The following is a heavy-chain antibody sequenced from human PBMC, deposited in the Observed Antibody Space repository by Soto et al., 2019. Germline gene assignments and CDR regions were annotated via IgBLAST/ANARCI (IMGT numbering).Heavy chain of an antibody. CDR1: GGSIRSSNYY. CDR3: ASLQVPGNFDY. J-gene: IGHJ4*02. D-gene: IGHD6-13*01. CDR2: IYYSGDT. Sequence: QLQLQESGPGLVKPSETLSLTCTVSGGSIRSSNYYWAWVRQSPGKGLEWIANIYYSGDTYFHPSLRSRLTVSVDTSKNQFSLNLSSLTAADTAMYYCASLQVPGNFDYWGQGTLVTVSS. V-gene: IGHV4-39*01.